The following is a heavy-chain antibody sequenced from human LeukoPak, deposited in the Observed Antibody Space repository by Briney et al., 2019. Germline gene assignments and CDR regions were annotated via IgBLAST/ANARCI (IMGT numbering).Heavy chain of an antibody. J-gene: IGHJ4*02. Sequence: GGSLRLSCAVSGFAFSSYNMNWVRQSPGKGLEWVSSISSGSGYMYYADSVKGRFTISRDNAKNSLYLEMSSLRAEDTAVYYCAKGGNTWYDYWGQVTLVTVSS. D-gene: IGHD6-13*01. CDR2: ISSGSGYM. V-gene: IGHV3-21*04. CDR3: AKGGNTWYDY. CDR1: GFAFSSYN.